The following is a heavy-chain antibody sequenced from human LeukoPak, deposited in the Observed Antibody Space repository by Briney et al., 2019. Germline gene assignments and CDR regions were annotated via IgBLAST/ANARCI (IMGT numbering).Heavy chain of an antibody. CDR1: GFTISSYG. CDR2: IWYDGSNK. V-gene: IGHV3-33*01. Sequence: GGSLRLSCAASGFTISSYGMHWVRQAPGKGLEWVAVIWYDGSNKYYADSVKGRFTISRDNSKNTLYLQMNSLRAEDTAVYYCAREGDFWSGYYFDYWGQGTLVTVSS. CDR3: AREGDFWSGYYFDY. J-gene: IGHJ4*02. D-gene: IGHD3-3*01.